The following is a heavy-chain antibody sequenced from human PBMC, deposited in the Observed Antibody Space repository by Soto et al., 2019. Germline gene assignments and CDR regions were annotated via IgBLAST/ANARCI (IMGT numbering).Heavy chain of an antibody. D-gene: IGHD3-10*01. CDR2: IWYDGSNK. V-gene: IGHV3-33*01. CDR3: ARSAGSIVGGVPSYYYYYYGMDF. J-gene: IGHJ6*02. Sequence: QVQLVESGGGVVQPGRSLRLSCAASGFTFSSYGMHWVRQAPGKGLEWVAVIWYDGSNKYYADSVKGRFTISRDNSKNTLYLQMNSLSAEDTAVYYCARSAGSIVGGVPSYYYYYYGMDFWGQGTTVTVS. CDR1: GFTFSSYG.